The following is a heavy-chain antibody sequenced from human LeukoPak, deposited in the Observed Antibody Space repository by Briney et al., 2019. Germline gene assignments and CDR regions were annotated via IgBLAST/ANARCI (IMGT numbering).Heavy chain of an antibody. CDR3: ARDQGWGYFDY. Sequence: GGSLRLSCAASGFTFSRYGMHWVRQAPGKGLEWVAVIASDGRDKHYVDSVKGRFTISRDNAKNSLYLQMNSLRAEDTAVYYCARDQGWGYFDYWGQGTLVTVSS. V-gene: IGHV3-30*03. CDR1: GFTFSRYG. CDR2: IASDGRDK. J-gene: IGHJ4*02. D-gene: IGHD3-16*01.